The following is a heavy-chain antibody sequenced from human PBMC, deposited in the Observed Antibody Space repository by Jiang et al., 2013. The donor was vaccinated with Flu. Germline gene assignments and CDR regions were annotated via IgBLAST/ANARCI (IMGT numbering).Heavy chain of an antibody. J-gene: IGHJ4*02. CDR2: MYYTGST. D-gene: IGHD4-17*01. Sequence: GSGLVKPSQTLSLTCTVSGGSISSGDYYWSWIRQPPGKGLEWIGYMYYTGSTYYNPSLKSRVTISVDTSKNQFSLKLSSVTAADTAVYYCARKTDYGDYVDYWGQGTLVTVSS. CDR3: ARKTDYGDYVDY. CDR1: GGSISSGDYY. V-gene: IGHV4-30-4*01.